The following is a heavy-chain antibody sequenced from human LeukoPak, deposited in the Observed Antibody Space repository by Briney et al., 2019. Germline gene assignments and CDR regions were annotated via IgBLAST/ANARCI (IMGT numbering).Heavy chain of an antibody. J-gene: IGHJ4*02. Sequence: SQTLSLTCAISGDSVSSNSAAWSWIRQSPSRGLEWLGRTYYRSKWYNDYAVSVKSRITINPDTSKNQFSLQLNSVTPEDTAVYYCARGRIAAAGTTLYFDYWGQGTLVTVSS. CDR3: ARGRIAAAGTTLYFDY. CDR1: GDSVSSNSAA. CDR2: TYYRSKWYN. D-gene: IGHD6-13*01. V-gene: IGHV6-1*01.